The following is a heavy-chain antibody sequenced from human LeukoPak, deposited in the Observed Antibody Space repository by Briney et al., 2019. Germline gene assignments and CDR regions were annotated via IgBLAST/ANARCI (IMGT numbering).Heavy chain of an antibody. Sequence: GGSLRLSCAASGFTFSSYGMHWVRQAPGKGLVWVSRINSDGSSTSYADSVKGRFTISRDNAKNTLYLQMNSLRAEDTAVYYCARDGRYCSGGSCYSGIIDYWGQGTPVTVSS. CDR3: ARDGRYCSGGSCYSGIIDY. V-gene: IGHV3-74*01. CDR1: GFTFSSYG. CDR2: INSDGSST. J-gene: IGHJ4*02. D-gene: IGHD2-15*01.